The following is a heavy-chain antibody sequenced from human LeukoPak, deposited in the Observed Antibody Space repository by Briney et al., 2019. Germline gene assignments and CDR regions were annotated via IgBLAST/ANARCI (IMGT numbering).Heavy chain of an antibody. J-gene: IGHJ4*02. D-gene: IGHD3-9*01. V-gene: IGHV1-8*01. CDR3: ARETTIPPYYFDY. Sequence: VKVSCKASGYSFTTYDINWVRQATGHELEWMGWMNPNSGNTGYAQRFQGRVTMTRNTSINTAYMELSSLTSEDTAVYYCARETTIPPYYFDYWGLGTLVTVSS. CDR2: MNPNSGNT. CDR1: GYSFTTYD.